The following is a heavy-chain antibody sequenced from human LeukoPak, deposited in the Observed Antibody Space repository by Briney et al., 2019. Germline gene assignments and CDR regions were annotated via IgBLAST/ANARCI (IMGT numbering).Heavy chain of an antibody. Sequence: ASVKVSCKASGYTFTSYDINWVRQATGQGLEWMGWMNPNSDNTGYAQKFQGRVTMTRNTSISTAYMELSSLRSEDTAVYYCARSGYSYGSGYYYMDVWGKGTTVTVSS. V-gene: IGHV1-8*01. CDR3: ARSGYSYGSGYYYMDV. D-gene: IGHD5-18*01. J-gene: IGHJ6*03. CDR2: MNPNSDNT. CDR1: GYTFTSYD.